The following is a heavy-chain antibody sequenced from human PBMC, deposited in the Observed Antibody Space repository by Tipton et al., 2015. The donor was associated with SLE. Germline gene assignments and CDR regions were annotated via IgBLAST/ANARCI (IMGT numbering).Heavy chain of an antibody. CDR3: ARGEEQQLPKG. J-gene: IGHJ4*02. V-gene: IGHV4-59*11. Sequence: TLSLTCTVSGGSISSHYWSWIRQPPGKGLEWIGYINYSGSTNYNPSLKSRVTISVDTSKNQFSLKLSSVTAADTAVYYCARGEEQQLPKGWGQGTLVTVSS. CDR2: INYSGST. CDR1: GGSISSHY. D-gene: IGHD6-13*01.